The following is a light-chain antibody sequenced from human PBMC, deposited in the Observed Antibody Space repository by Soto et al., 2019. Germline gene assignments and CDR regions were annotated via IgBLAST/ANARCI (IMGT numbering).Light chain of an antibody. CDR2: DAS. CDR3: QQYGSSPQS. V-gene: IGKV3-20*01. Sequence: IVLTQSRGTRYLSPGERATLSKRVSQSVSSSYLAWYQQKPGQAPRLLIYDASSRATGIPDRFSGSGSGTDFNLTISRLEPEDFAVYFCQQYGSSPQSFGQGTKVDIK. CDR1: QSVSSSY. J-gene: IGKJ1*01.